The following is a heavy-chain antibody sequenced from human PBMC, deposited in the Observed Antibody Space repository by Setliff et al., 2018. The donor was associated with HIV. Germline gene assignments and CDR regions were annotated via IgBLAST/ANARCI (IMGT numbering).Heavy chain of an antibody. Sequence: TLSLTCTFSGLSLSTSGVGVGWIRQSPGKAPEWLAFIYWNNNKHYSTSLKTRLAVTKDTSKNRVVFTMANMGPVGTATYYCAYSGRQLRGPYFDFWGQGTPVTVSS. CDR1: GLSLSTSGVG. D-gene: IGHD1-1*01. CDR3: AYSGRQLRGPYFDF. V-gene: IGHV2-5*01. J-gene: IGHJ4*02. CDR2: IYWNNNK.